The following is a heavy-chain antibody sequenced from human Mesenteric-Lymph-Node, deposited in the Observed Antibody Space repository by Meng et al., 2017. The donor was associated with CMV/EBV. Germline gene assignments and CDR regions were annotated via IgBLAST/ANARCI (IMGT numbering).Heavy chain of an antibody. CDR2: ISNSGTTT. CDR1: GFTFSDYY. V-gene: IGHV3-11*01. D-gene: IGHD2-2*01. CDR3: ARGHQGFCRGTHCYFPPLDY. Sequence: GESLKISCAASGFTFSDYYMTWVRQAPGKGLEWLSYISNSGTTTYYAESVKGRFTVSRDNAKNSLFLQMSSLRAEDTAVYYCARGHQGFCRGTHCYFPPLDYWGQGTLVTVSS. J-gene: IGHJ4*02.